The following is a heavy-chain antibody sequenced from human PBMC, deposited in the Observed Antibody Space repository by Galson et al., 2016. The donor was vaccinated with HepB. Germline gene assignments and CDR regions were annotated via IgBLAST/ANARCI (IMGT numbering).Heavy chain of an antibody. D-gene: IGHD3-3*01. CDR2: IYWDDDK. CDR1: GFSLTSSGAG. CDR3: AHRESHDYWATHFRNDAFDV. Sequence: PALVKPTQTLTLACNFSGFSLTSSGAGVGWIRQAPGKALEWLAVIYWDDDKRYNPSLRNRLTVVKDTSENLVVLTMTNMDPLDTATCYCAHRESHDYWATHFRNDAFDVWGRGTMVTVSS. V-gene: IGHV2-5*02. J-gene: IGHJ3*01.